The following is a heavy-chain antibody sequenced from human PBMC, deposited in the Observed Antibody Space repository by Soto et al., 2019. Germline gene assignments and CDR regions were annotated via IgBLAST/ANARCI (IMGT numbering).Heavy chain of an antibody. V-gene: IGHV3-21*01. Sequence: XXPMRRSEAASGFTFSSYSMQRVLQDPGKVLEWVSSISSSSSYIYYADSVKGRFTISRDNAKNSLYLQMNSLRAEDTAVYYCARPYGSGSYPFPFDYWGQGTLVTVSS. CDR1: GFTFSSYS. J-gene: IGHJ4*02. D-gene: IGHD3-10*01. CDR2: ISSSSSYI. CDR3: ARPYGSGSYPFPFDY.